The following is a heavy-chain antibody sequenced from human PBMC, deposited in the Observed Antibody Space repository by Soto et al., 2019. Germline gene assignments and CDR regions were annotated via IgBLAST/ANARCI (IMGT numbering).Heavy chain of an antibody. D-gene: IGHD3-22*01. CDR3: ARLKRDYYDSTDYYYYGMDV. CDR2: IIPIFGTA. J-gene: IGHJ6*02. CDR1: GGTFSSYA. Sequence: VASVKVSCKASGGTFSSYAISWLRQAPGQGLEWMGGIIPIFGTANYAQKFQGRVTITADESTSTAYMELSSLRSEDTAVYYCARLKRDYYDSTDYYYYGMDVWGQGTTVTV. V-gene: IGHV1-69*13.